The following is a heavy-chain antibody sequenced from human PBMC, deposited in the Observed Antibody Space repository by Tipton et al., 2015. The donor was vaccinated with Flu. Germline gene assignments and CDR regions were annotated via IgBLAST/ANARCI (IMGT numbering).Heavy chain of an antibody. V-gene: IGHV1-18*01. CDR3: ARGEFPARTIDAFDI. CDR2: FSAYNGNG. Sequence: QSGAEVKKPGASVKVSCKASGYTFPSYGISWVRQAPGQGLEWMGGFSAYNGNGIYAQKFQGRVTMTTDTSTSSAYMELRSPRTDDTAVYYCARGEFPARTIDAFDIWGQGTMVTVSS. J-gene: IGHJ3*02. CDR1: GYTFPSYG. D-gene: IGHD3-10*01.